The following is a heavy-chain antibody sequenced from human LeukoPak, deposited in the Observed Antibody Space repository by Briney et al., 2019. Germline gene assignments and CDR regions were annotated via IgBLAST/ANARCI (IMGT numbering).Heavy chain of an antibody. CDR2: IWYDGSNK. D-gene: IGHD2-15*01. CDR3: ATDRATQYSDY. V-gene: IGHV3-30*02. Sequence: GGSLRLSCPASGLTFRSYGMHWVRQAPGKGLEWVAFIWYDGSNKYYADSVKGRFTISRDNSRNTLFLQMNSLRVEDTAVYYCATDRATQYSDYWGQGTLVSVPS. CDR1: GLTFRSYG. J-gene: IGHJ4*02.